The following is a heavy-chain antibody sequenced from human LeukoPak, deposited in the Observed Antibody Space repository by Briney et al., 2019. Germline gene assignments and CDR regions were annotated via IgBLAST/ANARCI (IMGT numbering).Heavy chain of an antibody. CDR1: GFTFSSYE. D-gene: IGHD3-22*01. Sequence: GGSLRLSCAASGFTFSSYEMNWVRQAPGKGLEWVSYISSSGSTIYYADSVKGRFTISRDNAKNSLYLQMNSLRAEDTAVYYCASGKADYYDSSGYLDYWGQGTLVTVSS. V-gene: IGHV3-48*03. CDR3: ASGKADYYDSSGYLDY. J-gene: IGHJ4*02. CDR2: ISSSGSTI.